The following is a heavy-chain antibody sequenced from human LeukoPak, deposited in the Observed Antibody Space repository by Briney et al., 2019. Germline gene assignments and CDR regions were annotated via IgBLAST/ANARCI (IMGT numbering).Heavy chain of an antibody. CDR1: GFTFGDYA. V-gene: IGHV3-23*01. CDR2: ISISGSKT. J-gene: IGHJ4*02. CDR3: ANEIRPNDY. Sequence: GGSLRLSCTASGFTFGDYAMSWFRQAPGKGLEWVSAISISGSKTYYADSVKGRFTISRDNSKNTLYLQMNSLRAEDTAVYYCANEIRPNDYWGQGTQVTVSS. D-gene: IGHD4-17*01.